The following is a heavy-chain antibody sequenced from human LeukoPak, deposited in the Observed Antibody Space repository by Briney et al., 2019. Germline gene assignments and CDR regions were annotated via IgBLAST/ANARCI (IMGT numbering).Heavy chain of an antibody. CDR1: GGTFGSYG. V-gene: IGHV1-69*04. CDR2: TIPIRGMT. J-gene: IGHJ4*02. CDR3: ARDLLYSGYDYVGPYFDY. D-gene: IGHD5-12*01. Sequence: SVTVSCKISGGTFGSYGISWVRQAPGQGLEWMGRTIPIRGMTNYAQKFQGRVTITADTSTSTAYMELSSLTSEDTAVYYCARDLLYSGYDYVGPYFDYWGQGTLVTVSS.